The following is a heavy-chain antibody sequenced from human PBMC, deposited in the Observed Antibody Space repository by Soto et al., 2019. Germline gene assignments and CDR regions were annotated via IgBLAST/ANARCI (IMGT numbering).Heavy chain of an antibody. V-gene: IGHV4-31*03. CDR1: GDSINSDSVY. J-gene: IGHJ5*02. Sequence: QVHLQESGPGLVKPSQTLSLTCSVNGDSINSDSVYWSWIRQSPGKVLEYIGYITYNGRTFYNTSLKSRVTMSVDTPKNQFSLEVRSVTAADTAVYYCARERQVGPSSGRFDPWGQGTLVTVST. CDR3: ARERQVGPSSGRFDP. CDR2: ITYNGRT.